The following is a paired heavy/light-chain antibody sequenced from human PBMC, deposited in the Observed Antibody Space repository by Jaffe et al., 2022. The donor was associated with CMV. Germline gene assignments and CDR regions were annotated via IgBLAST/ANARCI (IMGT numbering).Heavy chain of an antibody. CDR1: GGSISSGGYY. V-gene: IGHV4-31*03. D-gene: IGHD5-18*01. CDR3: ARDSRGYSYGPVFSYYGMDV. J-gene: IGHJ6*02. Sequence: QVQLQESGPGLVKPSQTLSLTCTVSGGSISSGGYYWSWIRQHPGKGLEWIGYIYYSGSTYYNPSLKSRVTISVDTSKNQFSLKLSSVTAADTAVYYCARDSRGYSYGPVFSYYGMDVWGQGTTVTVSS. CDR2: IYYSGST.
Light chain of an antibody. CDR2: LGS. J-gene: IGKJ2*01. CDR1: QSLLHSNGYNY. CDR3: MQALQTPHT. Sequence: DIVMTQSPLSLPVTPGEPASISCRSSQSLLHSNGYNYLDWYLQKPGKSPQLLIYLGSNRASGVPDRFSGSGSGTDFTLKISRVEAEDVGVYYCMQALQTPHTFGQGTKLEIK. V-gene: IGKV2-28*01.